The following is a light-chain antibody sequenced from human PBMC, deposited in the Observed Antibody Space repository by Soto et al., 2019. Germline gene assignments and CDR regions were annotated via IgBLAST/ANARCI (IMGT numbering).Light chain of an antibody. J-gene: IGLJ3*02. Sequence: QSALTQPASVSGSPGQSITISCTGTSSDVGNYNYVSWYQQHPGKAPKLMIYEVSNRPSGVSNRFSGSKSGNTASLVISGLQAEDEADYYCSLYTNSDALVFGGGTKLTVL. V-gene: IGLV2-14*01. CDR3: SLYTNSDALV. CDR1: SSDVGNYNY. CDR2: EVS.